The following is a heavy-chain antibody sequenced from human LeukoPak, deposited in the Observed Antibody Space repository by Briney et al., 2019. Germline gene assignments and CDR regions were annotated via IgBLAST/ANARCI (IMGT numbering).Heavy chain of an antibody. CDR1: GGSISSSSYY. CDR2: IYYSGST. D-gene: IGHD2-2*01. J-gene: IGHJ4*02. CDR3: ARLPLRVPAAARQGDY. Sequence: SETLSLTCTVSGGSISSSSYYWGWIRQPPGKGLEWIGSIYYSGSTYYNPSLKSRDTISVDTSKNQFSLKLSSVTAADTAVYYCARLPLRVPAAARQGDYWGQGTLVTVSS. V-gene: IGHV4-39*01.